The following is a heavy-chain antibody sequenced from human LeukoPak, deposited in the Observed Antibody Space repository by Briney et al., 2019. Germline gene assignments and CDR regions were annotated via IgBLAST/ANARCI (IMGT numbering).Heavy chain of an antibody. CDR2: IYTSGST. J-gene: IGHJ4*02. V-gene: IGHV4-4*07. CDR1: GGSISSYY. Sequence: SETLSLTCTVSGGSISSYYWSWIRQPAGKGLEWIGRIYTSGSTNYNPSLKSRVTMSVDTSKNQFSLKLSSVTAADTAVYYCAREGRGGGSLYYFDYWGQGTLVTVSS. CDR3: AREGRGGGSLYYFDY. D-gene: IGHD2-15*01.